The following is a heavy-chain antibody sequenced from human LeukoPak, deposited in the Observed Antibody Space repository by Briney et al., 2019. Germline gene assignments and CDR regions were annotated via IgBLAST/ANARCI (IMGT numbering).Heavy chain of an antibody. V-gene: IGHV4-39*02. J-gene: IGHJ6*03. Sequence: SETLSLTCTVSGGSISSSSYYWGWIRQPPGKGLEWIGSIYYSGSTYYNPSLKSRVTISVDTSKNQFSLKLSSVTAADTAVYYCARDILTYYGSGSYYADYYYYMDDWGKGTTVTISS. CDR2: IYYSGST. D-gene: IGHD3-10*01. CDR1: GGSISSSSYY. CDR3: ARDILTYYGSGSYYADYYYYMDD.